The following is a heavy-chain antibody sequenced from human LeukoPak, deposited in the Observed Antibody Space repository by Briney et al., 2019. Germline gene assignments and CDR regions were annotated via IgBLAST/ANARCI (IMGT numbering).Heavy chain of an antibody. CDR1: GYTFTSYD. V-gene: IGHV1-46*01. J-gene: IGHJ4*02. Sequence: ASVKVSCKASGYTFTSYDINWVRQATGQGLEWMGIINPSGGSTSYAQKFQGRVTMTRDTSTSTVYMELSSLRSEDTAVYYCARDNLWGYGSGDYWGQGTLVTVSS. CDR2: INPSGGST. CDR3: ARDNLWGYGSGDY. D-gene: IGHD3-10*01.